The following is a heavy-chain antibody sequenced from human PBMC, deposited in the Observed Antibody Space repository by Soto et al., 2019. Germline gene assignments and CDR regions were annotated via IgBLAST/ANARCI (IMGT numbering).Heavy chain of an antibody. Sequence: PSETLSLTCAVSGGSISSGDYYWSWIRQPPGKGLEWIGYIYYSGSTYYNPSLKSRVTISVDTSKNQFSLKLSSVTAADTAVYYCARITMIVVVIDYWGQGTLVTVSS. V-gene: IGHV4-30-4*01. CDR2: IYYSGST. D-gene: IGHD3-22*01. CDR3: ARITMIVVVIDY. CDR1: GGSISSGDYY. J-gene: IGHJ4*02.